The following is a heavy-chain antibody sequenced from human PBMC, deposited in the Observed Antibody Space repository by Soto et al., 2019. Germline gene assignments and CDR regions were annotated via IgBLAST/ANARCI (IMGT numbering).Heavy chain of an antibody. CDR3: AREENCSGGTCYSEYFHR. CDR1: GYLFTAYS. D-gene: IGHD2-15*01. CDR2: VNPSGGST. Sequence: ASVKVSCKASGYLFTAYSMHWVRLAPGQGLEWMGVVNPSGGSTKYAQNFQGRVTMTRDTSTTTSYMELSSLRSDDTAIYSCAREENCSGGTCYSEYFHRWGQGTLVTVSS. J-gene: IGHJ1*01. V-gene: IGHV1-46*01.